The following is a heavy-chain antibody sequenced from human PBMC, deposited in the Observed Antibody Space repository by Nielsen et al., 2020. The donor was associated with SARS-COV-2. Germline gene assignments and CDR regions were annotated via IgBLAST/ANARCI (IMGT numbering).Heavy chain of an antibody. J-gene: IGHJ6*03. Sequence: GESLKISCAASGLTVSGNHMNWVRQAPGKGLEWVSVIYSGNSTFYADSVKGRFTISRDNSKNTLYLQMNSLRAEDTAVYYCARRDTTKVRDYYYSYMDVWGKGTTVTVSS. V-gene: IGHV3-53*01. CDR3: ARRDTTKVRDYYYSYMDV. CDR1: GLTVSGNH. D-gene: IGHD5-18*01. CDR2: IYSGNST.